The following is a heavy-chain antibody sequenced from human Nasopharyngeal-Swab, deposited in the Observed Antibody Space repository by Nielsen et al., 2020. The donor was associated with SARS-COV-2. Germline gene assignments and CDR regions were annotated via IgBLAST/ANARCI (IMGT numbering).Heavy chain of an antibody. CDR1: GYTFTSYW. J-gene: IGHJ6*02. D-gene: IGHD1-26*01. CDR3: ARGRPSSGSSAYYYYGMDV. CDR2: TDPSDSYT. V-gene: IGHV5-10-1*01. Sequence: GESLKISCKGSGYTFTSYWISWMRQMPGKGLEWMGRTDPSDSYTNYNPSFQGHVTISVDKSISTAYLQWSSLKASDTAMYYCARGRPSSGSSAYYYYGMDVWGQGTTVTVSS.